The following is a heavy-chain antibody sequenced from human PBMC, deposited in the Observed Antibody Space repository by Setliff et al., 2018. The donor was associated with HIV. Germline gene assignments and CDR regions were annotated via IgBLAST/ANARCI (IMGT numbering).Heavy chain of an antibody. Sequence: SETLSLTCTVSGDSISSGSYYWSWIRQPAGKGLEWIGRIYTSGTTNYNPSLKSRVTISVDTSKNQFSLKLSSVTAADTAVYYCARVQMAYAAFDVWGQGTMVTVSS. V-gene: IGHV4-61*02. CDR3: ARVQMAYAAFDV. D-gene: IGHD4-17*01. CDR1: GDSISSGSYY. J-gene: IGHJ3*01. CDR2: IYTSGTT.